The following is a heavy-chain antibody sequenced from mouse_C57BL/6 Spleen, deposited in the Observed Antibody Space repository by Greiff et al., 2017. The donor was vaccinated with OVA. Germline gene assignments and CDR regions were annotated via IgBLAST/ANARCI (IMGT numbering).Heavy chain of an antibody. V-gene: IGHV1-72*01. CDR1: GYTFTSYW. CDR3: ARSGYSKGYYFDY. J-gene: IGHJ2*01. CDR2: IDPNSGGT. D-gene: IGHD2-5*01. Sequence: VKQSCKASGYTFTSYWMHWVKQRPGRGLEWIGRIDPNSGGTKYNKKFKSKATLTVDKPSSTAYMQLSSLTSEDSAVYYCARSGYSKGYYFDYWGQGTTLTVSS.